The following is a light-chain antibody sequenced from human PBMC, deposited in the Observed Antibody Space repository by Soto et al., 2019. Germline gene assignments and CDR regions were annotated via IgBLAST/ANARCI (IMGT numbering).Light chain of an antibody. CDR3: SSYTNSSTYV. CDR1: SSDVGGYNY. CDR2: DVS. Sequence: QSALTQPASVSGSPGQSIAISCTGTSSDVGGYNYVSWYQQHPGKAPKLMVYDVSNRPSGVSNRFSGSKSGNTASLTISGLQAEDEADYYCSSYTNSSTYVFGTGTKVNVL. J-gene: IGLJ1*01. V-gene: IGLV2-14*01.